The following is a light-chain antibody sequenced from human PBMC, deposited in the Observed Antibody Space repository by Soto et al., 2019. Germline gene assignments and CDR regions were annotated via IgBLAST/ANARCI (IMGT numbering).Light chain of an antibody. J-gene: IGKJ1*01. Sequence: DIQMTQSPSTLFASVGDRVTITCRASQSISSWLAGYQQKPGKAPKLLIYKASILESGVPSTFSGSGSGTEFTLTISSLQPDDFATYYCQQYNSPWTFGQGNKVEIK. CDR2: KAS. V-gene: IGKV1-5*03. CDR1: QSISSW. CDR3: QQYNSPWT.